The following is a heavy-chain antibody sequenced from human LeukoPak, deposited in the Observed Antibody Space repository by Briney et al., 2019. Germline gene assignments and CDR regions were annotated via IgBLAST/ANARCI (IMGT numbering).Heavy chain of an antibody. Sequence: GASVKVSCKASGGTFSSYAISWVRQAPGQGLEWMGGITPIFGTANYAQKFQGRVTITADESTSTAYMELSSLRSEDTAVYYCGGSFYDYVWGSYREIDYWGQGTLVTVSS. CDR3: GGSFYDYVWGSYREIDY. D-gene: IGHD3-16*02. V-gene: IGHV1-69*01. J-gene: IGHJ4*02. CDR1: GGTFSSYA. CDR2: ITPIFGTA.